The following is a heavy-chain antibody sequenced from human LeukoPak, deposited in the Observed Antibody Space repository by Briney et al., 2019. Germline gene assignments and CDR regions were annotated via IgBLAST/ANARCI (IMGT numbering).Heavy chain of an antibody. Sequence: SETLSLTCTVSGGSISSYYWSWIRQPAGKGLEWIGRIYTSGSTNYNPSLKSRVTISVDKSKNQFSLQLSSVTAADTAVYYCARVNYYDSSGYLTSYYFDYWDQGTLVTVSS. CDR1: GGSISSYY. V-gene: IGHV4-4*07. CDR3: ARVNYYDSSGYLTSYYFDY. CDR2: IYTSGST. J-gene: IGHJ4*02. D-gene: IGHD3-22*01.